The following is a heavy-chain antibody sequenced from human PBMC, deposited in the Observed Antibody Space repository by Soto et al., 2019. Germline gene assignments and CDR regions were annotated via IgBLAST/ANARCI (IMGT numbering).Heavy chain of an antibody. CDR2: IKQDGSQT. Sequence: EVRLVESGGALVQPGGSLRLSCAASGFTFSDSWMGWVRQAPGKGLQWVANIKQDGSQTLYQGSLRGRVIISRDNTLNTLYLQLSSLRAEDTAVYYCVRESTWLRHYDQWGQGTVVTVSS. J-gene: IGHJ4*02. CDR3: VRESTWLRHYDQ. D-gene: IGHD5-18*01. V-gene: IGHV3-7*01. CDR1: GFTFSDSW.